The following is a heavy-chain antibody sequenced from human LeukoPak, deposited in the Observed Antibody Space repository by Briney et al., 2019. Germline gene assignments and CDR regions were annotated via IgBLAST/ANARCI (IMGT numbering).Heavy chain of an antibody. CDR2: MNPNSGNT. Sequence: ASVKVSCKASGYTFTSYDINWVRQATGQGLEWMGWMNPNSGNTGYAQKFQGRVTITRNTSISTAYMELSSLRSEDTAVYYCATWSAMVRGVSGGFDYWGQGTLVTVSS. CDR1: GYTFTSYD. V-gene: IGHV1-8*03. J-gene: IGHJ4*02. CDR3: ATWSAMVRGVSGGFDY. D-gene: IGHD3-10*01.